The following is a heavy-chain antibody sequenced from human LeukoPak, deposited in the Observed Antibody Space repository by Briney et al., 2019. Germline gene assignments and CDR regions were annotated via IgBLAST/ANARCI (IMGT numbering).Heavy chain of an antibody. CDR3: ARDKLEQWLRESNWFDP. J-gene: IGHJ5*02. Sequence: GGSLRLSCAASGFTFSSYAMSWVRQAPGKGLEWVSAISGSGITTNYADSVKGRFTISRDNSKNTLYLQMSSLRVEDTAVYYCARDKLEQWLRESNWFDPWGQGTLVTVSS. CDR1: GFTFSSYA. V-gene: IGHV3-23*01. D-gene: IGHD6-19*01. CDR2: ISGSGITT.